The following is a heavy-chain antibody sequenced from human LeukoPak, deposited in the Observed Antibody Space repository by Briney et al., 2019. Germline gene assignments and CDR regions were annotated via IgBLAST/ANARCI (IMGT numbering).Heavy chain of an antibody. V-gene: IGHV3-23*01. J-gene: IGHJ4*02. D-gene: IGHD6-19*01. Sequence: GGSLRLSRAASGFTFSSYSMSWVRQAPGKGLEWVSLISGSGDTTNYADSVKGRFTISRDNSKNTLYLQMNSLRAEDTAVYYCAKGLYGWYHFDYWGQGTLVTVSS. CDR2: ISGSGDTT. CDR3: AKGLYGWYHFDY. CDR1: GFTFSSYS.